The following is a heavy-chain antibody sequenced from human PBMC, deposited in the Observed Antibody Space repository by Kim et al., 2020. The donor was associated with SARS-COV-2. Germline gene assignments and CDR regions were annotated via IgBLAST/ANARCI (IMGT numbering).Heavy chain of an antibody. CDR3: AHRPGIGVAVRGFDP. J-gene: IGHJ5*02. CDR1: GFSLSTSGVG. CDR2: IYWDDDK. D-gene: IGHD6-19*01. Sequence: SGPTLVNPTQTLTLTCTFSGFSLSTSGVGVGWIRQPPGKALEWLALIYWDDDKRYSPSLKSRLTITKDTSKNQVVLTMTNMDPVDTATYYCAHRPGIGVAVRGFDPWGQGTLVTVSS. V-gene: IGHV2-5*02.